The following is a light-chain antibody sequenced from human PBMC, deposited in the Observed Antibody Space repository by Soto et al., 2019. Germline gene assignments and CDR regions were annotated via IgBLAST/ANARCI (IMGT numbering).Light chain of an antibody. CDR2: NDH. J-gene: IGLJ1*01. Sequence: QTVLTQSPSASGTPGQRVTISCSGSSPNIGSNTVNWYQQLPGTAPKLLIYNDHQRPSGVPDRFSGSRSGTSASLAISGLQSEDEAEYYCAAWDDRMSEYVFATGTKLTVL. CDR1: SPNIGSNT. V-gene: IGLV1-44*01. CDR3: AAWDDRMSEYV.